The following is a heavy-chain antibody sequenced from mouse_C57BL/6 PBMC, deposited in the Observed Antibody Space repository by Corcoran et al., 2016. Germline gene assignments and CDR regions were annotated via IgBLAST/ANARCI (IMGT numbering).Heavy chain of an antibody. CDR2: IYPGDGDT. CDR3: ARESYDYDYFDY. Sequence: QVQLQQSGAELVKPGASVKISCKASGYAFSSYWMNWVKQRPGKGLEWIGQIYPGDGDTNYNGKFKGKATLTADKSSSTAYMQLSSLTSEDSAVYFCARESYDYDYFDYWGQGTTLTVSS. J-gene: IGHJ2*01. CDR1: GYAFSSYW. V-gene: IGHV1-80*01. D-gene: IGHD2-4*01.